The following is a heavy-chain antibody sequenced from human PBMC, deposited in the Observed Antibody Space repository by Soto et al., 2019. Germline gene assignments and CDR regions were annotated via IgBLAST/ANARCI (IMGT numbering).Heavy chain of an antibody. D-gene: IGHD2-21*01. Sequence: VLGQVCCESSGFSFTSYCISWVRQAPGQGLEWMCWISSYNVNTKYAQKLQGRVTMTTDTSTSTVYTDLRILSSDDTAVYYCSRLQMRGGDPKVLDYWCQGTLVTVSS. CDR1: GFSFTSYC. J-gene: IGHJ4*02. CDR3: SRLQMRGGDPKVLDY. CDR2: ISSYNVNT. V-gene: IGHV1-18*01.